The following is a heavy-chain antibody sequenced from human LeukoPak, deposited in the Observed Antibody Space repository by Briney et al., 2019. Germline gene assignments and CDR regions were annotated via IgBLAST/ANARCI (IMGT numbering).Heavy chain of an antibody. D-gene: IGHD2-15*01. V-gene: IGHV3-21*06. CDR3: ASIVVVAAASDY. Sequence: PGGSLKLSSVASGITFSTYSMNWVRQAPGKGLEWVSSISYSSTYIYYEDSVKGRFTISRDNARNSLYLQMNSLRAEDTAVYYCASIVVVAAASDYWGQGTLVTVSS. CDR1: GITFSTYS. CDR2: ISYSSTYI. J-gene: IGHJ4*02.